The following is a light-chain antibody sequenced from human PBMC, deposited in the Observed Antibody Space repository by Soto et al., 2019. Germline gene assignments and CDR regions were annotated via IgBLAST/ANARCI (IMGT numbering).Light chain of an antibody. CDR3: HQYSHWPPWT. J-gene: IGKJ1*01. Sequence: EIVLTQSPGTLSLSPGERATLSCRASQTLSTNSLAWYQQRLGQTPRLLIYAASTRDTDIPDRFNGSGSGTEFTLTISSLQSEDSAVYYCHQYSHWPPWTFGPGTKV. CDR2: AAS. V-gene: IGKV3D-15*01. CDR1: QTLSTN.